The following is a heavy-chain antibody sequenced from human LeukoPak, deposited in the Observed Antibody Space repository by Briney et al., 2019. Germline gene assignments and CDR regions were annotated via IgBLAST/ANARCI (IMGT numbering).Heavy chain of an antibody. CDR1: GFTVSSNL. D-gene: IGHD1-26*01. J-gene: IGHJ4*02. V-gene: IGHV3-53*01. CDR3: ASGSPPDY. Sequence: GGSLRLSCAASGFTVSSNLMSWVRQAPGRGLEWASLIYSGGGTYHADSVKGRFTISRDNSKNTLYLQMNSLRAEDTAVYYCASGSPPDYWGQGTLVTVST. CDR2: IYSGGGT.